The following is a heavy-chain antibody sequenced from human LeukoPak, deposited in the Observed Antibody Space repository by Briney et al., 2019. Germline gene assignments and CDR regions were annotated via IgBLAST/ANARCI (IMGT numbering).Heavy chain of an antibody. Sequence: GSLRLSCAASGFTFSSHGMHWVRQAPGKGLEWVAVISYDGSNKYYADSVKGRFTMSRDNAKKLLYLQMNSLRVEDTAVYYCARDRGSSGRLGRFDNWGQGTLVTVSP. CDR1: GFTFSSHG. J-gene: IGHJ4*02. V-gene: IGHV3-30*03. D-gene: IGHD6-19*01. CDR2: ISYDGSNK. CDR3: ARDRGSSGRLGRFDN.